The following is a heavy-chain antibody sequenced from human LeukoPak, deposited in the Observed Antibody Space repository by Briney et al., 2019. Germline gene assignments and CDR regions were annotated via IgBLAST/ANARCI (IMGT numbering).Heavy chain of an antibody. CDR3: ARDSGWNANQNWFDP. Sequence: ASVKVSCKASGYTFTGYYMHWVRQAPGQGLEWMGWINPNSGGTNYAQKFQGRVTMTRDTSISTAYMELSRLRSDDTAVYYCARDSGWNANQNWFDPWGQGTLVTASS. V-gene: IGHV1-2*02. D-gene: IGHD1-1*01. CDR1: GYTFTGYY. CDR2: INPNSGGT. J-gene: IGHJ5*02.